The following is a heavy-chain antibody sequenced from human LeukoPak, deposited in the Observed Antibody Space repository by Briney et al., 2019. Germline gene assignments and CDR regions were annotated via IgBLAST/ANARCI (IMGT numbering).Heavy chain of an antibody. J-gene: IGHJ5*02. CDR2: INPNSGGT. D-gene: IGHD3-3*01. Sequence: ASVKVSCKASGYTFTGYYMHWVRQAPGQGLEWMGWINPNSGGTNYAQKFQGRVTMTRDTSISTAYMELSRLRSDDTAVYYCARDLEYYDFWSGYYKLGWFDPWGQGTLVTVFS. CDR1: GYTFTGYY. V-gene: IGHV1-2*02. CDR3: ARDLEYYDFWSGYYKLGWFDP.